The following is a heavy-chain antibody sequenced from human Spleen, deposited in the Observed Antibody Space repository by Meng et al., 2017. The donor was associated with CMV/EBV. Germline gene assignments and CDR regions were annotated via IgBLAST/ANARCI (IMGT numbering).Heavy chain of an antibody. CDR1: GGSLTDYY. V-gene: IGHV4-34*01. Sequence: SETLSLTCAVYGGSLTDYYWSWIRQSPEKGLEWIGDISHSGRTNYIPSLKSRVTISLDTSKNQFSLKLNSVTASDTAVYYCARDVRIAVTTTEGDYYDFYGLDVWGQGTTVTVSS. CDR3: ARDVRIAVTTTEGDYYDFYGLDV. J-gene: IGHJ6*02. CDR2: ISHSGRT. D-gene: IGHD6-19*01.